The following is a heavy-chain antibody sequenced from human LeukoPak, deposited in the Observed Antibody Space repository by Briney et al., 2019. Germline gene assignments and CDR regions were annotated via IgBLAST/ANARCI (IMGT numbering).Heavy chain of an antibody. Sequence: GSLRLSCAASGFTFSSYAMHWVRQAPGKGLEWVAVISYVGSNKYYADSVKGRFTISRDNSKNTLYLQMNILRAEDTAMYYCARAPSYSISNWFDPWGQGTLVTVSS. CDR1: GFTFSSYA. D-gene: IGHD2-21*01. CDR3: ARAPSYSISNWFDP. V-gene: IGHV3-30-3*01. CDR2: ISYVGSNK. J-gene: IGHJ5*02.